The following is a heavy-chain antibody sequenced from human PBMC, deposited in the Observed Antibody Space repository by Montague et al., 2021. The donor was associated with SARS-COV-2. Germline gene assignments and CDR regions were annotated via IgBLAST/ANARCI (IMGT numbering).Heavy chain of an antibody. V-gene: IGHV4-59*08. D-gene: IGHD3-9*01. CDR2: IYYSGST. CDR1: GGSISSYY. J-gene: IGHJ4*02. CDR3: ARHALGYFCWLNEGYFDY. Sequence: SETRSLTCTVSGGSISSYYWSWIRQPPGKGLEWIGYIYYSGSTNYNPSLKSRVTISVDTSKNQFSLKLSSVTAADTAVYYCARHALGYFCWLNEGYFDYWGQGTPVTVSS.